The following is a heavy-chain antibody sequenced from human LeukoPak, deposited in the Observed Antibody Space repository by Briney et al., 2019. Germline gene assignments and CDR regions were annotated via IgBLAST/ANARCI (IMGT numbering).Heavy chain of an antibody. Sequence: PGGSLRLSCAVSGFTFSSYAMNWVRQPPGKGLEWVSVISGSGGSTHYADSVKGRFTISRDNSKDTLYLQMNSLRAEDTAVYYCAKRPSDYGDYVSYFDYWGQGTLVTVSS. V-gene: IGHV3-23*01. CDR1: GFTFSSYA. D-gene: IGHD4-17*01. CDR3: AKRPSDYGDYVSYFDY. CDR2: ISGSGGST. J-gene: IGHJ4*02.